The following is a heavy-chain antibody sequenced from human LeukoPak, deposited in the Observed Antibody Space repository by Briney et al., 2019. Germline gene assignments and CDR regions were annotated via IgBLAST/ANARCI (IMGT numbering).Heavy chain of an antibody. V-gene: IGHV4-59*01. CDR1: GGSISNYY. D-gene: IGHD1-26*01. Sequence: PSETLSLTCTVSGGSISNYYWSWIRQPPGKGLEWIGYIYYSGSTNYNPSLKSRVTISVDTSKNQFSLKLSSVTATDTAVYYCARVGGTNYYYYGMDVWGQGTTVTVSS. J-gene: IGHJ6*02. CDR2: IYYSGST. CDR3: ARVGGTNYYYYGMDV.